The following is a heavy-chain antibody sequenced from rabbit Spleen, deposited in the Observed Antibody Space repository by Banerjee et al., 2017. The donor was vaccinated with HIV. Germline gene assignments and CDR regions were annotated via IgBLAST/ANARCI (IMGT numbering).Heavy chain of an antibody. V-gene: IGHV1S47*01. D-gene: IGHD1-1*01. CDR2: IYTGSGST. Sequence: QEQLEESAGGLVQPGGSLKLSCKASGFTLSSYYMSWVRQAPGKGLEWIGCIYTGSGSTYYASWAKGRFTITRSTSLNTVTLQLNSLTAADTATYFCARDDDSGSIVYFNLWGPGTLVTVS. J-gene: IGHJ4*01. CDR1: GFTLSSYY. CDR3: ARDDDSGSIVYFNL.